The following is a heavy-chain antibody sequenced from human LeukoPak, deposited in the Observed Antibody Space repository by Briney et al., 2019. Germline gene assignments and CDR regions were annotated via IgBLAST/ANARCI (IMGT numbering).Heavy chain of an antibody. CDR2: IYTSGST. D-gene: IGHD6-13*01. J-gene: IGHJ4*02. V-gene: IGHV4-61*02. CDR1: GGSISSGSYY. CDR3: ARIVAAAVIDY. Sequence: SQTLSLTCTVSGGSISSGSYYWSWIRQPAGKGLEWIGRIYTSGSTNYNPSLKSRVTISVDTSKNQFSLKLSSVTAADTAVYYCARIVAAAVIDYWGQGTLVTVSS.